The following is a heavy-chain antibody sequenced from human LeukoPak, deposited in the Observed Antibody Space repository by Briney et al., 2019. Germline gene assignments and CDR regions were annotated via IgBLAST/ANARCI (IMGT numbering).Heavy chain of an antibody. V-gene: IGHV4-30-4*08. J-gene: IGHJ4*02. Sequence: SETLSLTCTVSGGSISSGDYYWSWIRQPPGKGLEWIGYIYYSGSTYYNPSLKSRVTISVDTPKNQFSLKLSSVTAADTAVYYCARDTMVRGIWIGIGLDYWGQGTLVTVSS. CDR2: IYYSGST. CDR1: GGSISSGDYY. CDR3: ARDTMVRGIWIGIGLDY. D-gene: IGHD3-10*01.